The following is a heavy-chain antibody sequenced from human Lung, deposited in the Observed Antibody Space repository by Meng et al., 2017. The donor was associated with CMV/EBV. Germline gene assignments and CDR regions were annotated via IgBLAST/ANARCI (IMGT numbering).Heavy chain of an antibody. CDR3: ARGGYDYVWGSLDY. J-gene: IGHJ4*02. V-gene: IGHV3-48*03. D-gene: IGHD3-16*01. CDR2: IGGSGGPI. CDR1: RFTFSAYE. Sequence: SCAASRFTFSAYEMNWVRQAPGKGLEWVSYIGGSGGPINYADSVRGRFTISRNNARNSLYLQMNSLRAEDTAVYYCARGGYDYVWGSLDYWGQGTXVTGSS.